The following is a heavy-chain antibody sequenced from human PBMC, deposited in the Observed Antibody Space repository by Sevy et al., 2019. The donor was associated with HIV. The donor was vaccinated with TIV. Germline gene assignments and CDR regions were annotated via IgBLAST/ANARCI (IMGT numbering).Heavy chain of an antibody. CDR1: GFTFSSYA. Sequence: GGSLRLSCAASGFTFSSYAMSWVRQVPGKGLEWVSAISGSGGSTYYADSVKGRFTISRDNSKNTLYLQMNSLRAEDTAVYYCAKDRAYSSGHDYWGQGTLVTVSS. D-gene: IGHD6-19*01. J-gene: IGHJ4*02. CDR2: ISGSGGST. V-gene: IGHV3-23*01. CDR3: AKDRAYSSGHDY.